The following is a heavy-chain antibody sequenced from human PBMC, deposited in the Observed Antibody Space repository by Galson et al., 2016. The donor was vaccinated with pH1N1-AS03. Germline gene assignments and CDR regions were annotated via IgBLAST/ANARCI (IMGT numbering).Heavy chain of an antibody. CDR2: MDHSGSS. J-gene: IGHJ6*03. Sequence: IRSSLYYWGWIRQSTGRGLEWIGSMDHSGSSYYNPSLQSRVTMSVDLSKRHFSLKLTSVTAVDTGVYYCARQGDTSMVTDYHYYHMDVWGKGTTVTVSS. CDR1: IRSSLYY. CDR3: ARQGDTSMVTDYHYYHMDV. D-gene: IGHD5-18*01. V-gene: IGHV4-39*01.